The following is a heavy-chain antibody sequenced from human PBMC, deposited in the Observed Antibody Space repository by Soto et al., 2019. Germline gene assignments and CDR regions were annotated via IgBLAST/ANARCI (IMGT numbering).Heavy chain of an antibody. V-gene: IGHV3-33*01. D-gene: IGHD6-13*01. CDR2: IWYDGSKN. CDR3: ARFSSSWYGKIDY. J-gene: IGHJ4*02. Sequence: QVQLVESGGGVVQPGKSLRLSCAASGFSFSSYGMHWVRQAPGKGLEWVAVIWYDGSKNYYADSVKGQFTISRDNSKNTLYLQMNSLRAEDTAVYYCARFSSSWYGKIDYWGQGTLVTVSS. CDR1: GFSFSSYG.